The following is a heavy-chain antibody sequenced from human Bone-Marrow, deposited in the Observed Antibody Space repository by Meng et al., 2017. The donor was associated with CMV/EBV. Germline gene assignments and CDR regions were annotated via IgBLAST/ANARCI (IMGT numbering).Heavy chain of an antibody. V-gene: IGHV3-43D*03. Sequence: GESLKISCAASGFTFDDYAMHWVRQAPGKGLEWVSLISWDGGSTYYADSVKGRFTISRDNSKNSLYLQMNSLRAEVTALYYCAKEGDSSGFRGYFDYWGHGTLVTVSS. CDR2: ISWDGGST. J-gene: IGHJ4*01. CDR3: AKEGDSSGFRGYFDY. D-gene: IGHD3-22*01. CDR1: GFTFDDYA.